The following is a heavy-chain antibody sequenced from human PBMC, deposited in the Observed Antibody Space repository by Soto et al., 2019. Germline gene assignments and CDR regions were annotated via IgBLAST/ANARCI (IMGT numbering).Heavy chain of an antibody. Sequence: GGSLRLSCAASGFTFSSYGMHWVRQAPGKGLERVAVIWYDGSNKYYADSVKGRFTISRDNSKNTLYLQMNSLRAEDTAVYYCAREGETGTTTNYYYYYYMDVWGKGTTVTVSS. CDR2: IWYDGSNK. D-gene: IGHD1-7*01. J-gene: IGHJ6*03. CDR1: GFTFSSYG. CDR3: AREGETGTTTNYYYYYYMDV. V-gene: IGHV3-33*01.